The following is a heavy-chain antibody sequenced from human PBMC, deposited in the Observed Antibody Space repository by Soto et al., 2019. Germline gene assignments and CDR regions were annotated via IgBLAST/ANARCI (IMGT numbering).Heavy chain of an antibody. J-gene: IGHJ6*02. D-gene: IGHD5-12*01. CDR3: ARVKDGYNSRAYYYYYGMDV. V-gene: IGHV4-59*01. Sequence: SETLSLTCTVSGGSISSYYWSWIRQPPGKGLEWIGYIYYSGSTNYNPSLKSRVTISVDTSKNQFSLKLSSVTAADTAVYYCARVKDGYNSRAYYYYYGMDVWGQGTTVTVSS. CDR2: IYYSGST. CDR1: GGSISSYY.